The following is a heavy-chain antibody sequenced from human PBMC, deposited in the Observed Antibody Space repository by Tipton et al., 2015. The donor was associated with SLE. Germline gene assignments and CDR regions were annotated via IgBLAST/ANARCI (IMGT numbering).Heavy chain of an antibody. CDR1: GGSIITSSYY. CDR2: IYYRGTT. Sequence: TLSLTCAVYGGSIITSSYYWAWIRQSPGGGVEWVGDIYYRGTTNYNPSLESRVTISVDTSKNQFSLKVSSVTAADTAVYYCAREAEVYGMDVWGQGTTVTVSS. V-gene: IGHV4-39*07. J-gene: IGHJ6*02. CDR3: AREAEVYGMDV.